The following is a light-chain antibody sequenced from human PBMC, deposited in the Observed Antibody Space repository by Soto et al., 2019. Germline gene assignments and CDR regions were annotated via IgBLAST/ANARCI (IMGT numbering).Light chain of an antibody. Sequence: QSVLTQPPSVSAAPGQKVTISCSGSSSNIGNNYVSWYQQLPGTAPKLLIYDNNKRPSGIPDRFSGSKSGTSATLGITGIQTGDEEDYYCGKWDSSLSAYVFGNGTKLTVL. CDR3: GKWDSSLSAYV. V-gene: IGLV1-51*01. J-gene: IGLJ1*01. CDR1: SSNIGNNY. CDR2: DNN.